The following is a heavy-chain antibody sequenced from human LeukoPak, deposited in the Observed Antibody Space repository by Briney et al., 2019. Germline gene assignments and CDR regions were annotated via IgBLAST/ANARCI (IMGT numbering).Heavy chain of an antibody. CDR3: ARVIAAARDY. CDR2: ISAYSLNT. J-gene: IGHJ4*02. CDR1: GYTFTSYG. V-gene: IGHV1-18*01. Sequence: ASVKVSCKASGYTFTSYGISWVRQAPGQGLEWMGWISAYSLNTNYAQNFQGRVTMTTDTSTSTAYMELRSLRSDDTAVYYCARVIAAARDYWGQGTLVTVSS. D-gene: IGHD6-13*01.